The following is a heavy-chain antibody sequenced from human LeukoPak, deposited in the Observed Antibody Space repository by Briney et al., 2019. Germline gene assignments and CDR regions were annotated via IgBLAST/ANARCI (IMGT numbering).Heavy chain of an antibody. CDR1: GFTVSRNY. D-gene: IGHD3-22*01. Sequence: KPGGSLRLSCAASGFTVSRNYMSWIRQHPGKGLEWIGYIYYSGSTYYNPSLKSRVTISVDTSKNQFSLKLSSVTAADTAVYYCARGAYYYDSSGYFDYWGQGTLVTVSS. V-gene: IGHV4-31*02. CDR2: IYYSGST. J-gene: IGHJ4*02. CDR3: ARGAYYYDSSGYFDY.